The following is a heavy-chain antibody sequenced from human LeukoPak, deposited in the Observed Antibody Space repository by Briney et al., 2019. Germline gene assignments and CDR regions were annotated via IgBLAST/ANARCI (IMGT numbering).Heavy chain of an antibody. Sequence: GGSLRLSCAASGFTFSNFAMHWLRQAPGKGLEYVSTISSNGNSPYYANSVKGRFTISRDDSKNTLYLQMGSLRADDTAVYYCVRAHSIPNYHYGIDVWGHGTTVTVSS. V-gene: IGHV3-64*01. CDR1: GFTFSNFA. CDR3: VRAHSIPNYHYGIDV. J-gene: IGHJ6*02. D-gene: IGHD2-21*01. CDR2: ISSNGNSP.